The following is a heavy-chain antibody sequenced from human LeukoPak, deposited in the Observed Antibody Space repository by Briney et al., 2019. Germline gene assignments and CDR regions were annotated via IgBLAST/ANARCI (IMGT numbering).Heavy chain of an antibody. CDR1: GFTFNNAW. V-gene: IGHV3-15*01. Sequence: GGSLRLSCAASGFTFNNAWMTWVRQAPGKGLEWIGRIKSKTDGGTTDCAAPVKGRFTISRDDSKNTLYLQMNSLKTEDTAVYYCTTAEYSSSWFPRYFQYWGQGTLVTVSS. CDR3: TTAEYSSSWFPRYFQY. CDR2: IKSKTDGGTT. J-gene: IGHJ1*01. D-gene: IGHD6-13*01.